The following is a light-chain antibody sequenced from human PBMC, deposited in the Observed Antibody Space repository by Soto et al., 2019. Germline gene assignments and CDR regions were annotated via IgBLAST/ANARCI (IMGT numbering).Light chain of an antibody. CDR1: QSVSSNS. CDR3: HQFGGSPPSWT. CDR2: GAS. Sequence: ESVLTQSPGTLSLSPGERATLSCRASQSVSSNSLAWYQQKPGQAPRLLIYGASSRATGTPDRFSGSGSGTDFTLTISRLEPEDFAVYYCHQFGGSPPSWTFGQGTQLEI. J-gene: IGKJ1*01. V-gene: IGKV3-20*01.